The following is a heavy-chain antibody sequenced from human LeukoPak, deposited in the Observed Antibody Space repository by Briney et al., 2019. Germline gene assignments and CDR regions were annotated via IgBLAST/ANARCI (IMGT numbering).Heavy chain of an antibody. J-gene: IGHJ4*02. CDR1: GFTFSSYG. Sequence: GGSLRLSCAASGFTFSSYGMHWVRQAPGKGLEWVAFIRFDGSNKYYADSVKGRFTISRDNSKNTLYLQMNSLRPEDTAVYYCAKDSKRWKTYYYASGSYHFDYWGQGTLVTVSS. D-gene: IGHD3-10*01. CDR2: IRFDGSNK. V-gene: IGHV3-30*02. CDR3: AKDSKRWKTYYYASGSYHFDY.